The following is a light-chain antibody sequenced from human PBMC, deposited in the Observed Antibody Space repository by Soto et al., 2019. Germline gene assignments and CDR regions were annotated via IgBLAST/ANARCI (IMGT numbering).Light chain of an antibody. CDR1: QSVSSN. J-gene: IGKJ2*01. CDR3: QQYNNWPGPT. V-gene: IGKV3-15*01. CDR2: GAS. Sequence: EIVMTQSPATLSVSPGERATLSCRASQSVSSNLAWYQQKPGQAPRLLIYGASTRATGIPARFSGSGAGTELTLTISSLQSEDFAGYYCQQYNNWPGPTFGQGTKLEIK.